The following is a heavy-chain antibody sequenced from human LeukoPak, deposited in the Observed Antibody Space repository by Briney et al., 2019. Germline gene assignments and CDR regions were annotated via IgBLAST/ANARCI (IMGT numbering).Heavy chain of an antibody. Sequence: ASVKVSCKASGYTFTSYGISWVRQAPGQGPEWMGWITPNNGNINYAQKFQGRFTMTADTSTTTAYMELRSLRSDDTAVYYCARGGKYYYDSSGSFYYYYMDVWGKGTTVTISS. V-gene: IGHV1-18*01. CDR3: ARGGKYYYDSSGSFYYYYMDV. CDR1: GYTFTSYG. D-gene: IGHD3-22*01. CDR2: ITPNNGNI. J-gene: IGHJ6*03.